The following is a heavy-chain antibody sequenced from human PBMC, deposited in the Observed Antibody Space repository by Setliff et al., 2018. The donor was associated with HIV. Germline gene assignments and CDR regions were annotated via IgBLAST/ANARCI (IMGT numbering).Heavy chain of an antibody. CDR2: IYTSGLT. Sequence: PSETLSLTCTVSGGSINSGGYYWVWIRQPALKGLEWIGRIYTSGLTNYNPSLKSRVTISVDTSKNQVSLKLSSVTASDTAVYYCARARYIVIRGDAGMDVWGPGTTVTVS. V-gene: IGHV4-61*02. J-gene: IGHJ6*02. D-gene: IGHD3-10*01. CDR3: ARARYIVIRGDAGMDV. CDR1: GGSINSGGYY.